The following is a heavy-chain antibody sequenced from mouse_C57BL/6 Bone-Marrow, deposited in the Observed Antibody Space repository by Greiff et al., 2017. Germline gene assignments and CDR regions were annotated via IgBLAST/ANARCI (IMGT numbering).Heavy chain of an antibody. Sequence: VQLQQSGPELVKPGASVKISCKASGYTFTDYYMNWVKQSHGKSLEWIGAINPNNGGTSYNQKFKGKATLTVDKSSSTAYMELRSLTSEDSAVYYFAYSYYSMDYWGQGTSVTVSS. J-gene: IGHJ4*01. CDR2: INPNNGGT. CDR1: GYTFTDYY. V-gene: IGHV1-26*01. CDR3: AYSYYSMDY.